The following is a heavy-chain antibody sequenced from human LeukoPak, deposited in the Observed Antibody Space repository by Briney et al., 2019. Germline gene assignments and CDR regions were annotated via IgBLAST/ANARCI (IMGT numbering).Heavy chain of an antibody. D-gene: IGHD2-2*02. CDR2: IYYSGST. CDR3: ARGQYPDAFDI. Sequence: SETLSLTCTVSGGSISSYYWSWIRQPPGKGLEWIGYIYYSGSTNYNPSLKCRVTISVDTSKDQFSLKLSSVTAADTAVYYCARGQYPDAFDIWGQGTMVTVSS. V-gene: IGHV4-59*01. J-gene: IGHJ3*02. CDR1: GGSISSYY.